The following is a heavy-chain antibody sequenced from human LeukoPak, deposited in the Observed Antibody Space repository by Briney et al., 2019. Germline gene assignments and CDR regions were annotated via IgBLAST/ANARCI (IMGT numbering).Heavy chain of an antibody. J-gene: IGHJ6*03. Sequence: PSETLSLTCTVSGGSISSYYWGWIRQPPGKGLEWIGSIYYSGSTYYNPSLKSRVTISVDTSKNQFSLKLSSVTAADTAVYFCARVSWSPGTSYYYMDVWGKGTTVTVSS. CDR3: ARVSWSPGTSYYYMDV. CDR1: GGSISSYY. V-gene: IGHV4-39*07. CDR2: IYYSGST. D-gene: IGHD1-1*01.